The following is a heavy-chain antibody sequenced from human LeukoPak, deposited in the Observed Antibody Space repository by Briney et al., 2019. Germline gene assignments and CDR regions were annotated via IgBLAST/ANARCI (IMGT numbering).Heavy chain of an antibody. J-gene: IGHJ6*02. CDR1: GFTFSDYY. Sequence: KPGGSLRLSCAASGFTFSDYYINWIRQAPGKGLEWLSYISGSGRFIEYADSVKGRFTISRDNAQNLLYLQMNSLRAEDTAIYYCARDLNTGMDVWGRGTTVTVSS. CDR3: ARDLNTGMDV. CDR2: ISGSGRFI. V-gene: IGHV3-11*01. D-gene: IGHD2/OR15-2a*01.